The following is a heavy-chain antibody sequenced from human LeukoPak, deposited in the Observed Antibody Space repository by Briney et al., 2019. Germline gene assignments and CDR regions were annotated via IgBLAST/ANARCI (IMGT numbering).Heavy chain of an antibody. V-gene: IGHV1-8*03. Sequence: ASVKVSCKASGYTFTSYDINWVRQATGQGLEWMGWMNPNSGNTGYAQKFQSRVTITRNTSISTAYMELSSLRSEDTAVYYCARAPNHCTNGVCYTRRVDYWGQGTLVTVSS. D-gene: IGHD2-8*01. J-gene: IGHJ4*02. CDR3: ARAPNHCTNGVCYTRRVDY. CDR1: GYTFTSYD. CDR2: MNPNSGNT.